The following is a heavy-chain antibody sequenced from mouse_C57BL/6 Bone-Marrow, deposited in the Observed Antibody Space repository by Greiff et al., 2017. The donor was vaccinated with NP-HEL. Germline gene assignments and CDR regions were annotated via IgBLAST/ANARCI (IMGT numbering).Heavy chain of an antibody. D-gene: IGHD1-1*01. V-gene: IGHV1-74*01. CDR3: ANRNSYYYGTYWYFDV. CDR1: GYTFTSYW. Sequence: QVQLQQPGAELVKPGASVKVSCKASGYTFTSYWMHWVKQRPGQGLEWIGRIHPSDSDTNYNQKFKGKATLTVDKSSSTAYMQLSSLTSEDSAVYYCANRNSYYYGTYWYFDVWGTGTTVTVSS. CDR2: IHPSDSDT. J-gene: IGHJ1*03.